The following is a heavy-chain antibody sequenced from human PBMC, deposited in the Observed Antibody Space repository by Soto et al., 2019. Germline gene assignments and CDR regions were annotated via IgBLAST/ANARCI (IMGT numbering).Heavy chain of an antibody. CDR2: ISGYNGDT. J-gene: IGHJ6*02. CDR1: GYTFTRYG. V-gene: IGHV1-18*01. D-gene: IGHD2-8*01. Sequence: ASVKVSCKASGYTFTRYGISWVRQAPGQGLEWMGWISGYNGDTNYAQKFQDRVSMTIDTSTGTAYMELRSLTSDDTAIYYCAKNGQPPYYYYGLYVWGQGTKVTVSS. CDR3: AKNGQPPYYYYGLYV.